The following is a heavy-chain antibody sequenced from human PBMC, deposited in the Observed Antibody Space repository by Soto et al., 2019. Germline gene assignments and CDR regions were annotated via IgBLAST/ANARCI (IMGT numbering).Heavy chain of an antibody. CDR2: IYYSGST. CDR1: GGSISSSSYY. D-gene: IGHD3-3*01. Sequence: SETLSLTCTVSGGSISSSSYYWGWIRQPPGKGLEWIGSIYYSGSTYYNPPLKSRVTISVDTSKNQFSLKLSSVTAADTAVYYCARFEFRNYYDFWSGYYTVGVDYYYGMDVWGQGTTVTVSS. J-gene: IGHJ6*02. V-gene: IGHV4-39*01. CDR3: ARFEFRNYYDFWSGYYTVGVDYYYGMDV.